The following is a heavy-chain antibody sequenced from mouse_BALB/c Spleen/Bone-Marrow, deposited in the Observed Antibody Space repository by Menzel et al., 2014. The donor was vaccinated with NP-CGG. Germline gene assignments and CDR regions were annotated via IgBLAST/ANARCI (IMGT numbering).Heavy chain of an antibody. CDR2: IYPGDGDT. J-gene: IGHJ4*01. V-gene: IGHV1-87*01. Sequence: VQLQQSGAELARPGASVKLSCKASGYTFTSYWMQWVKQRPGQGLEWIGAIYPGDGDTRYTQKFKGKAPLTADKSSSTAYMQLSSLASEDSAVYYCAREGWDEDYAMDYWGQGTSVTVSS. CDR3: AREGWDEDYAMDY. D-gene: IGHD4-1*01. CDR1: GYTFTSYW.